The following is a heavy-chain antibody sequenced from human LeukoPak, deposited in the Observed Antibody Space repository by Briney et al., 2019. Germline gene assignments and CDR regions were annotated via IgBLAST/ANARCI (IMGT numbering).Heavy chain of an antibody. J-gene: IGHJ5*01. V-gene: IGHV4-61*02. Sequence: PSETLSLTCTVSGCAINSGHFYWSWIRQPAGKGLEWIGRIYTGETTTYNPSLKSRVTISLDTSKNQFSLTLNYVTAADTAIYYCARDYSNSWFDSWGPGALVTVSS. CDR1: GCAINSGHFY. CDR2: IYTGETT. CDR3: ARDYSNSWFDS. D-gene: IGHD4-11*01.